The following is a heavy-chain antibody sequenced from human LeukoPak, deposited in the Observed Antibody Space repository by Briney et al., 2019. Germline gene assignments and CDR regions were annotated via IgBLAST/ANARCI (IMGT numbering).Heavy chain of an antibody. CDR2: IKQDGSEK. CDR1: GFTFSSYS. V-gene: IGHV3-7*01. D-gene: IGHD3-22*01. Sequence: GGSLRLSCAASGFTFSSYSVNWVRQAPGKGLEWVANIKQDGSEKYYVDSVKGRFTIPRDNAKNSLYLQMNSLRAEDTAVYYCARDFHYYDSSGYYSSFDYWGQGTLVTVSS. J-gene: IGHJ4*02. CDR3: ARDFHYYDSSGYYSSFDY.